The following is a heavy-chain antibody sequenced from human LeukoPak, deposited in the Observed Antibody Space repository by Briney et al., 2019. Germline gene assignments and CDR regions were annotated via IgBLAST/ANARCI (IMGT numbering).Heavy chain of an antibody. CDR2: IYSGGST. J-gene: IGHJ4*02. D-gene: IGHD3-16*01. V-gene: IGHV3-66*01. CDR3: GVGCSRRKENY. Sequence: PGGSLRLSCAASGFTVSRNYMSWVRQAPGKGLEWVSVIYSGGSTYYADSVKGRFTISRDNSKNTLYLQMDSLGAEDTAVYYCGVGCSRRKENYWGQGTLVTVSS. CDR1: GFTVSRNY.